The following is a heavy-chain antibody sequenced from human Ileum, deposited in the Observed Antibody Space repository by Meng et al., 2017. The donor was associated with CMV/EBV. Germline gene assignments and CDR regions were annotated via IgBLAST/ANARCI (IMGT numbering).Heavy chain of an antibody. D-gene: IGHD5-12*01. CDR2: IRYDGSNK. V-gene: IGHV3-30*02. Sequence: GGSLRLSCAASGFTFSSYGMHWVRQAPGKGLEWVAFIRYDGSNKYYADSVKGRFTISRDNSKNTLYLQMNSLRAEDTAVYYCAKTQIVATITGIDYWGQGKLVNGAS. CDR3: AKTQIVATITGIDY. J-gene: IGHJ4*02. CDR1: GFTFSSYG.